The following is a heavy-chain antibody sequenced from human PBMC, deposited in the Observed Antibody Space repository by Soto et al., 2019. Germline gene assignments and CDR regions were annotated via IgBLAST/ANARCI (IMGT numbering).Heavy chain of an antibody. CDR2: INRSGYT. Sequence: SVTRCLPWALGRRSFSGYYSSSIRPPPWKGLEWIGEINRSGYTNYNASLKSRVTISVDTPKNQFSLKLSSVTAADTAVYYCARGVNLGSCSGGSCLTDYWGQGTLVNVS. J-gene: IGHJ4*02. D-gene: IGHD2-15*01. CDR1: RRSFSGYY. V-gene: IGHV4-34*01. CDR3: ARGVNLGSCSGGSCLTDY.